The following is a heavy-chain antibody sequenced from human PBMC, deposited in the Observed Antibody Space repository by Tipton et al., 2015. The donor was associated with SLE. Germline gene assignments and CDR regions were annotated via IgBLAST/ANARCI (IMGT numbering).Heavy chain of an antibody. D-gene: IGHD3-9*01. CDR1: GFTVSSNY. CDR3: AREPLRYFAPGPKPGNY. V-gene: IGHV3-66*02. J-gene: IGHJ4*02. CDR2: IYSGGST. Sequence: SLRLSCAASGFTVSSNYMSWVRQAPGKGLEWVSVIYSGGSTYYADSVKGRFTISRDNSKNTLYLQMNSLRAEDTAVYYRAREPLRYFAPGPKPGNYWGQGTLVTVSS.